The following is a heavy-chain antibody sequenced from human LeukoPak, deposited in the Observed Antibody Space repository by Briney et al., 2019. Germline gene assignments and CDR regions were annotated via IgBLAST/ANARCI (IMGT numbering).Heavy chain of an antibody. CDR1: EFTVSSNY. D-gene: IGHD3-22*01. J-gene: IGHJ4*02. V-gene: IGHV3-53*01. CDR2: IYSGGGT. CDR3: ARDRDYYDSSGYHY. Sequence: GGSLRLSCAASEFTVSSNYMSWVRQAPGKGLEWVSTIYSGGGTYYADSVKGRFTISRDNSRNTLYLQMNSRRAEDTAVYYCARDRDYYDSSGYHYWGQGTLVTVSS.